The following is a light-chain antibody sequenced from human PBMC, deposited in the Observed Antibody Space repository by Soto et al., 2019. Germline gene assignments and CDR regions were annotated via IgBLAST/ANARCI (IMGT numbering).Light chain of an antibody. J-gene: IGKJ2*01. CDR3: QQSYKTPHT. V-gene: IGKV1-5*01. Sequence: DILMTQSPSILSASVGDTVTITCRASQSISKWVAWYQQRAGKAPTALIFDASNSEKGVPSRFSGSGSGTEFTLIISGLQPEDFATYYCQQSYKTPHTFGQGTKLETK. CDR1: QSISKW. CDR2: DAS.